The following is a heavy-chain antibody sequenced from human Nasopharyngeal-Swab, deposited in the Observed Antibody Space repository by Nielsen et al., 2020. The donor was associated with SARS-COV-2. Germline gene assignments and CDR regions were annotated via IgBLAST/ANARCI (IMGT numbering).Heavy chain of an antibody. J-gene: IGHJ6*02. CDR3: ATQPRLGGDLNYYYYGMDV. CDR1: GGTFSSYA. Sequence: SVKVSCKASGGTFSSYAISWVRQAPGQGLEWMGGIIPILGIANYAQKFQGRVTITADKSTSTAYMELSSLRSEDTAVYYCATQPRLGGDLNYYYYGMDVWGQGTTVTVSS. D-gene: IGHD2-21*02. V-gene: IGHV1-69*10. CDR2: IIPILGIA.